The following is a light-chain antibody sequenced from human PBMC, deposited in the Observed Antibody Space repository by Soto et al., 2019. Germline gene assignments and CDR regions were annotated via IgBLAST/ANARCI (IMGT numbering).Light chain of an antibody. J-gene: IGKJ2*01. CDR2: KAS. V-gene: IGKV1-5*03. Sequence: DIQMTQSPSTLSASVGDRVTITCRASQSISVWLAWYQQKAGRAPNLLIYKASRLESGVPSRFSGSGSETEFTLTISGLQPGDSATYYCQQYNDWPPYTFGQGTKVDIK. CDR1: QSISVW. CDR3: QQYNDWPPYT.